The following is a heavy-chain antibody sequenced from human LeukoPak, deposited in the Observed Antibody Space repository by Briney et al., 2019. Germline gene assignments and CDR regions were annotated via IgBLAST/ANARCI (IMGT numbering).Heavy chain of an antibody. V-gene: IGHV3-23*01. D-gene: IGHD2-15*01. CDR2: ISGSGGST. CDR1: GLTVSSNY. J-gene: IGHJ4*02. Sequence: GGSLRLSCAASGLTVSSNYMSWVRQAPGRGLEWVSTISGSGGSTYYADSVKGQFTISRDNSKNTLYLQMNSLRAEDTAVYYCARILGAPLGYCSGGSCHRYHFDYWGQGTLVTVSS. CDR3: ARILGAPLGYCSGGSCHRYHFDY.